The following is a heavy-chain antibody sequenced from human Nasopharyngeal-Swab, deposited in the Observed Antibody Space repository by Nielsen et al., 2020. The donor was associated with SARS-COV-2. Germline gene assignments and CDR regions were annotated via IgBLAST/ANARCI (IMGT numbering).Heavy chain of an antibody. D-gene: IGHD6-19*01. V-gene: IGHV4-4*02. Sequence: VRQAPGKGLEWIGEIYHSGSTNYNPSLKSRVTISVDKSKNQFSLKLSSVTAADTAVYYCARANPEPSTSSGWYGRLVHYFDYWGQGTPVTVSS. CDR2: IYHSGST. CDR3: ARANPEPSTSSGWYGRLVHYFDY. J-gene: IGHJ4*02.